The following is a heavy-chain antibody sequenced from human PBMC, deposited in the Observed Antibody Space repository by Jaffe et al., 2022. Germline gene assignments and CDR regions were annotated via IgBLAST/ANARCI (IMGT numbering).Heavy chain of an antibody. Sequence: EVQLVESGGGLVKPGGSLRLSCAASGFTFSSYSMNWVRQAPGKGLEWVSSISSSSSYIYYADSVKGRFTISRDNAKNSLYLQMNSLRAEDTAVYYCAGLMTTVFDYWGQGTLVTVSS. CDR2: ISSSSSYI. CDR1: GFTFSSYS. CDR3: AGLMTTVFDY. J-gene: IGHJ4*02. D-gene: IGHD4-17*01. V-gene: IGHV3-21*01.